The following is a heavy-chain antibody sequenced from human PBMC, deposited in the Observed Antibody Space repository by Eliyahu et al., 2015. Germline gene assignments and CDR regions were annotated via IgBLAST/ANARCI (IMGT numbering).Heavy chain of an antibody. V-gene: IGHV3-33*01. CDR1: GFXSXXXG. CDR2: IWYDGSNK. Sequence: QVQLVESGGGVVQPGRSLRLSCAASGFXSXXXGMXWVRQAPGKGLEWVGVIWYDGSNKYYADSVKGRFTISRDNSKNTLYLQMNSLRAEDTAVYYCARESGSGYYRYFDYWGQGTLVTVSS. D-gene: IGHD3-22*01. J-gene: IGHJ4*02. CDR3: ARESGSGYYRYFDY.